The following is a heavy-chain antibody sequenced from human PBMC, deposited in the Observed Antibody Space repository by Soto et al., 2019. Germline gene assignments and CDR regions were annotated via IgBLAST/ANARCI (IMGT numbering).Heavy chain of an antibody. J-gene: IGHJ6*02. CDR2: IIPIFGTA. V-gene: IGHV1-69*05. CDR1: GGTFSSYA. D-gene: IGHD3-3*01. CDR3: ARDTATYYDFWSGYHHYGMDV. Sequence: GASVKVSCKASGGTFSSYAISWVRQAPGQGLEWMGGIIPIFGTANYAQKFQGRVTITRDTSASTAYMELSSLRSEDTAVYYCARDTATYYDFWSGYHHYGMDVWGQGTTVTVSS.